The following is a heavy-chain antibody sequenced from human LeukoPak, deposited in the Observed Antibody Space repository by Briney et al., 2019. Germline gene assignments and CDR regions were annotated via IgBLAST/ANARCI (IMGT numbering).Heavy chain of an antibody. D-gene: IGHD6-19*01. Sequence: ASVRVSCKASGYTFTGYYMHWVRQAPGQGLEWMGWINPNSGGTNYAQKFQGRVTMTRDTSISTAYMELSRLRSDDTAVYYCARDRRYSSGSASSPLRWFDPWGQGTLVTVSS. V-gene: IGHV1-2*02. CDR1: GYTFTGYY. CDR3: ARDRRYSSGSASSPLRWFDP. J-gene: IGHJ5*02. CDR2: INPNSGGT.